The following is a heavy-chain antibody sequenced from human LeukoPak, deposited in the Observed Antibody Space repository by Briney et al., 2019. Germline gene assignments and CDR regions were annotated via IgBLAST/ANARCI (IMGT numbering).Heavy chain of an antibody. CDR3: AKDLGSSWPIEDHLLPLTFGMDV. D-gene: IGHD6-13*01. J-gene: IGHJ6*02. Sequence: GGSLRLSCAASGFTFSSYAMSWVRQAPGKGLEWVSAISGSGGSTYYADSVKGRFTISRDNSKNTLYLQMNSLRAEDTAVYYCAKDLGSSWPIEDHLLPLTFGMDVWGQGTTVTVSS. CDR2: ISGSGGST. CDR1: GFTFSSYA. V-gene: IGHV3-23*01.